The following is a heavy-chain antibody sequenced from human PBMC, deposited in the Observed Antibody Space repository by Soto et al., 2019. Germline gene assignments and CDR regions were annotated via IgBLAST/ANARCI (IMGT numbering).Heavy chain of an antibody. Sequence: QLQLQESGPGLVKPSETLSLTCTVSGGSISSNSYYWGWIRQPPGKGLEWIGSIYYSGSTYYNPSLKSRVTISVDTSKNQFSLKLSSVSAADTAVYYCARHYNSCWYFGFDYWGQGTLVTVSP. J-gene: IGHJ4*02. V-gene: IGHV4-39*01. CDR3: ARHYNSCWYFGFDY. CDR2: IYYSGST. D-gene: IGHD6-19*01. CDR1: GGSISSNSYY.